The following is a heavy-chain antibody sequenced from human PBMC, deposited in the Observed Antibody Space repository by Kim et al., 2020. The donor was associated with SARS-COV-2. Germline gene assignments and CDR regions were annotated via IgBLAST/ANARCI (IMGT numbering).Heavy chain of an antibody. D-gene: IGHD6-19*01. V-gene: IGHV3-43*01. J-gene: IGHJ5*02. Sequence: SVKCRFTISRDNSKNSLYLQMNSLRTEDTALYYCAKDPSLVIIAVAGTAAWGQGTLVTVSS. CDR3: AKDPSLVIIAVAGTAA.